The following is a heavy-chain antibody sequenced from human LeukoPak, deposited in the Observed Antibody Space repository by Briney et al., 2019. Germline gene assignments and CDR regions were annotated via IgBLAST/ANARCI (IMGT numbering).Heavy chain of an antibody. J-gene: IGHJ4*02. CDR1: GFTFSDYY. D-gene: IGHD6-13*01. Sequence: GGSLRLSCAASGFTFSDYYMTWIRQAPGKGLEWVSYISSSSSDTIYADSVKVRFTITRDNAKSSLYLQMNSLRAEDTAIYYCARVAVIAAAGTFDYWGQGTLVTVSS. V-gene: IGHV3-11*06. CDR2: ISSSSSDT. CDR3: ARVAVIAAAGTFDY.